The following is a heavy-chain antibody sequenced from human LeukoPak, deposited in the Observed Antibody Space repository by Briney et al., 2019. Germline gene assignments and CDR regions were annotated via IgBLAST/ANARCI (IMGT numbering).Heavy chain of an antibody. CDR1: GGSISTSRYY. V-gene: IGHV4-39*01. CDR2: IYYSGNS. J-gene: IGHJ3*02. CDR3: ARHHEPRSIRAFDI. Sequence: SETLSLTCTVSGGSISTSRYYWGWIRHPPGKGLEWNGSIYYSGNSYYNPSLKSRVTISVDTSKNQFSLKLSSVTAADTAVYYCARHHEPRSIRAFDIWGQGTMVTVSS.